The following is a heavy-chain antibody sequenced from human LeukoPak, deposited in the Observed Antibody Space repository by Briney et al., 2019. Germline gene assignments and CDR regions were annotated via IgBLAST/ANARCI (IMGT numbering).Heavy chain of an antibody. CDR3: ARGPPYYYDSSGYYHSRSWDY. V-gene: IGHV1-18*01. CDR1: GYTFTSYG. Sequence: ASVKVSCKASGYTFTSYGISWVRQAPGQGLEWMGWISAYNGNTNYAQKLQGRVTMTTDTSTSTAYMELRSLRSDDTAVYYCARGPPYYYDSSGYYHSRSWDYWGQGILVTVSS. J-gene: IGHJ4*02. CDR2: ISAYNGNT. D-gene: IGHD3-22*01.